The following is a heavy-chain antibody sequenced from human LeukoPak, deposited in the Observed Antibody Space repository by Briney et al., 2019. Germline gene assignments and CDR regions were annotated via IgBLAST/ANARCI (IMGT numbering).Heavy chain of an antibody. CDR2: IYSGGST. CDR3: ARADHLGSGSYYYLDY. Sequence: QSGGSLRLSCAASGFTVSSNYMSWVRQAPGKGLEWVSVIYSGGSTYYADSVKGRFTISRDNSKNTLYLQMNSLRAEDTAVYYCARADHLGSGSYYYLDYWGQGTLVTVSS. J-gene: IGHJ4*02. V-gene: IGHV3-53*01. D-gene: IGHD1-26*01. CDR1: GFTVSSNY.